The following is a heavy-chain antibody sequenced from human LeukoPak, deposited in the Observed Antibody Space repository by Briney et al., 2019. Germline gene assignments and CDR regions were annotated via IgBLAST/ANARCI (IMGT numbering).Heavy chain of an antibody. CDR2: IIPIFGTA. V-gene: IGHV1-69*05. Sequence: ASVKVSCKASGGTFSSYAISWVRQAPGQGLESMGRIIPIFGTANYAQKFQGRVTITTDESTSTAYMELSSLRSEDTAVYYCARDYPLPPPYGDYFPIAFQHWGQGTLVTVSS. J-gene: IGHJ1*01. D-gene: IGHD4-17*01. CDR1: GGTFSSYA. CDR3: ARDYPLPPPYGDYFPIAFQH.